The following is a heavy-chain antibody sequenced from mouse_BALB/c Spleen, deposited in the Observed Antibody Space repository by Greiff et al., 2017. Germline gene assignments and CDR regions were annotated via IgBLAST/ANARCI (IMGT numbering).Heavy chain of an antibody. V-gene: IGHV5-6-5*01. J-gene: IGHJ2*01. CDR2: ISSGGST. D-gene: IGHD1-1*01. Sequence: EVKVVESGGGLVKPGGSLKLSCAASGFTFSSYAMSWVRQTPEKRLEWVASISSGGSTYYPDSVKGRFTISRDNARNILYLQMSSLRSEDTAMYYCARDVTTVPFDYWGQGTTLTVSS. CDR3: ARDVTTVPFDY. CDR1: GFTFSSYA.